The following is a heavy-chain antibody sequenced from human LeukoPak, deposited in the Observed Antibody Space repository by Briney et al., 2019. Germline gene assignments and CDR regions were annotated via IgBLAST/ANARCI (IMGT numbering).Heavy chain of an antibody. D-gene: IGHD2-2*01. Sequence: KPSETLSLTCSVSGGSITSYYWSWIRQPPGKGLEWIGYIYYTGSTRSTNYNPSLKSRVTTSVDTSKSQFSLKLSSVTAADTAVYYCARDRPAAIQYYYYGMDVWGQGTTVTVSS. V-gene: IGHV4-59*01. J-gene: IGHJ6*02. CDR2: IYYTGSTRST. CDR1: GGSITSYY. CDR3: ARDRPAAIQYYYYGMDV.